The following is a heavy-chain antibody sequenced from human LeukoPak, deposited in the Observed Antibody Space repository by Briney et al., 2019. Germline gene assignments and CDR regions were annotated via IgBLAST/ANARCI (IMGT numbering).Heavy chain of an antibody. Sequence: VSGPTLVKPTQTLTLTCTFSGFSLSTSGVGVGWIRQPPGKALEWLALIYWNDDKRYSPSLKSRLTITKDTSKSQVVLTMTNMDPVDTATYYCAHRVVAGPLDYWGQGTLVTVSS. CDR1: GFSLSTSGVG. CDR2: IYWNDDK. CDR3: AHRVVAGPLDY. D-gene: IGHD6-19*01. V-gene: IGHV2-5*01. J-gene: IGHJ4*02.